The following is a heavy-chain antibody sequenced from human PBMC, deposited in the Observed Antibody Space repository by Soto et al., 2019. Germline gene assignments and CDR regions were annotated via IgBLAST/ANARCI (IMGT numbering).Heavy chain of an antibody. Sequence: PSETLSLTCAVYGGSFSGYHWSWIRQPPGKGLEWIGQINHSVGTNYNPSLKSRVTISIDTSKNQFSLKLSSVTAADTAVYYCARGLHQLPPGGYWGQGTLVTVSS. CDR1: GGSFSGYH. D-gene: IGHD2-2*01. CDR2: INHSVGT. J-gene: IGHJ4*02. V-gene: IGHV4-34*01. CDR3: ARGLHQLPPGGY.